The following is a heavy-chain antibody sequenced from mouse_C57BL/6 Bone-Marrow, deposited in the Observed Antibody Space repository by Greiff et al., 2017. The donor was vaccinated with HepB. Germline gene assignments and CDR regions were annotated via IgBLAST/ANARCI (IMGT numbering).Heavy chain of an antibody. CDR2: INPGSGGT. V-gene: IGHV1-54*01. CDR1: GYAFTNYL. CDR3: ARGAFYWYFDV. Sequence: QVQLQQSGAELVRPGTSVKVSCKASGYAFTNYLIEWVKQRPGQGLEWIGVINPGSGGTNYNEKFKGKATLTADKSSSNAYMQLSSLTSEDSAVYFCARGAFYWYFDVWGTGTTVTVSS. J-gene: IGHJ1*03.